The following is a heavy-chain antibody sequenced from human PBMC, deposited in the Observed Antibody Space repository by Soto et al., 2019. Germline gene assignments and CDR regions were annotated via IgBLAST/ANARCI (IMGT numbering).Heavy chain of an antibody. CDR3: ARTPGIAVAGPSDYYYYGMDV. V-gene: IGHV1-2*04. CDR1: GYTFTGYY. D-gene: IGHD6-19*01. Sequence: GASVKVSCKASGYTFTGYYMHWVRQAPGQGLEWMGWINPNSGGTNYAQKFQGWVTMTRDTSISTAYMELSRLRSDDTAVYYCARTPGIAVAGPSDYYYYGMDVWGQGTTVTV. J-gene: IGHJ6*02. CDR2: INPNSGGT.